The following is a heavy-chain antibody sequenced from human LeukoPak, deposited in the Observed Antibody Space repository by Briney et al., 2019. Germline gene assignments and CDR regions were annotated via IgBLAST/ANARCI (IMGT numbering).Heavy chain of an antibody. Sequence: PSETLSLTCTVSGGSISSGSYYWSWIRQPAGKGLEWIGRIYTSGSTKYNPSLKSRVTISLDTSKKHFSLELSSVTAADTAVYYCARDSVLYYFDSWGQGALVTVSS. CDR3: ARDSVLYYFDS. CDR1: GGSISSGSYY. CDR2: IYTSGST. D-gene: IGHD6-6*01. J-gene: IGHJ4*02. V-gene: IGHV4-61*02.